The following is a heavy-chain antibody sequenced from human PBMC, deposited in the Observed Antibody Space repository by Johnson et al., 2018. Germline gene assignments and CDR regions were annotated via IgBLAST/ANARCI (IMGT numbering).Heavy chain of an antibody. CDR2: IIPIFGTA. V-gene: IGHV1-69*01. J-gene: IGHJ6*02. CDR1: GGTFSRYA. CDR3: ARTPGHGMDV. Sequence: VQLVESGAEVKKPGSSVKVSCKASGGTFSRYAISWVRQAPGQGLAWMGGIIPIFGTANYAQKYPGRVTITADESTSTAYMELSSLRSEDTAVYYCARTPGHGMDVWGQGTTVTVSS.